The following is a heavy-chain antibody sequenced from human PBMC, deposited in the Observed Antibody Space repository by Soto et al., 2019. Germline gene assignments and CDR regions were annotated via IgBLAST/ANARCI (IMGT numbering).Heavy chain of an antibody. Sequence: EVQLVESGGGLVQPGGSLRLSCAASGFTFSSYWMSWVRQAPGKGLEWVANIKQDGSEKYYVDSVKGRFTISRDNAKNSLYLQMNSLRAEDTAVYYCARGPYSSGWYENAFDIWGQGTMVTVSS. CDR3: ARGPYSSGWYENAFDI. V-gene: IGHV3-7*01. CDR1: GFTFSSYW. D-gene: IGHD6-19*01. CDR2: IKQDGSEK. J-gene: IGHJ3*02.